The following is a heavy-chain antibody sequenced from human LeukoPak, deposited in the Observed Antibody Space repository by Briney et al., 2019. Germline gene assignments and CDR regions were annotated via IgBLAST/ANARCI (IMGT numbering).Heavy chain of an antibody. CDR3: ARQQYTYYDFWSGYPPRGWLDP. D-gene: IGHD3-3*01. Sequence: GESLKISCKGSGYSFTSYWIGWVRQMPGKGLEWMGIIYPGDSDTRYSPSFQGQVTISADKSISTAYLQWSSLKASDTAMYYCARQQYTYYDFWSGYPPRGWLDPWGQGTLVTVSS. CDR2: IYPGDSDT. J-gene: IGHJ5*02. CDR1: GYSFTSYW. V-gene: IGHV5-51*01.